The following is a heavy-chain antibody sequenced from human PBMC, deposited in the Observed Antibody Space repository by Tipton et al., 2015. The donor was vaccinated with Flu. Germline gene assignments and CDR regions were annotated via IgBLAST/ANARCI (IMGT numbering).Heavy chain of an antibody. CDR1: GFTFSSYS. CDR2: ISSSSSYI. D-gene: IGHD4-17*01. V-gene: IGHV3-21*01. J-gene: IGHJ4*02. CDR3: ARGRRYGDYIFDY. Sequence: SLRLSCAASGFTFSSYSMNWVRQAPGKGLEWVSSISSSSSYIYYADSVKGRFTISRDNAKNSLYLQMNSLRAEDTAVYYCARGRRYGDYIFDYWVQGTLVTVSS.